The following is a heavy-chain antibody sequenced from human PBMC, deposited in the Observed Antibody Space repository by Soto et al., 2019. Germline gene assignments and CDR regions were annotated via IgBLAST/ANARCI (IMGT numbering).Heavy chain of an antibody. CDR1: GYTFTRYT. D-gene: IGHD2-21*01. CDR3: ARGIATGQLDP. V-gene: IGHV1-3*01. CDR2: INPDNGNT. Sequence: ASVKVSCKASGYTFTRYTMNWVRQAPGQRLEWMGWINPDNGNTKSSQKFQDRVIITRDTSASTAYMDLSSLRSEDTAVYYCARGIATGQLDPWGQGKMVTVSA. J-gene: IGHJ5*02.